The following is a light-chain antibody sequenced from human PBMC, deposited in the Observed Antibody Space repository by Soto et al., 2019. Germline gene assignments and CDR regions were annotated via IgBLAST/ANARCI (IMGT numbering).Light chain of an antibody. V-gene: IGKV3D-20*01. CDR2: DAS. CDR3: QQYGSSPPIT. J-gene: IGKJ5*01. Sequence: EIVLTQSPATLSLSPGERATLSCGASQSVSSNYLAWYQQKPSLAPRLLIYDASSRATGIPDRFSGSESGTDFTLTISILEPEDFAVYYCQQYGSSPPITFGQGTRLEIK. CDR1: QSVSSNY.